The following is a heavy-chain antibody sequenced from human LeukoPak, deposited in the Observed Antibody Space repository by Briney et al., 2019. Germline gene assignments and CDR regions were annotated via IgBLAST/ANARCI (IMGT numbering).Heavy chain of an antibody. CDR1: GGSISTYY. V-gene: IGHV4-59*01. CDR2: IYNSEST. D-gene: IGHD3-22*01. Sequence: SETPSLTCTVSGGSISTYYWSWIRQPPGKGLEWIAYIYNSESTNSNPSLKSRVTISVDTSKNQFSLRLSSVTAADTAVYYCARIYYDSGAYYRRAFDIWGQGTMVSVSS. J-gene: IGHJ3*02. CDR3: ARIYYDSGAYYRRAFDI.